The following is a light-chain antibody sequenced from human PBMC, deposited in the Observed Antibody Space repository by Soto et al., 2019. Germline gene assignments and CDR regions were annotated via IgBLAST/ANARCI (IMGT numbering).Light chain of an antibody. CDR2: DAS. J-gene: IGKJ1*01. CDR3: QQGGNWPPWT. CDR1: QSVSSY. V-gene: IGKV3-11*01. Sequence: EIVLTQSPATLSLSPGERATLSCRASQSVSSYLAWYQQKPGQAPRLLIYDASNSATGTPARFSGSGSETDVTLPISSLEPEDFAVYYCQQGGNWPPWTFGQGTKVEIK.